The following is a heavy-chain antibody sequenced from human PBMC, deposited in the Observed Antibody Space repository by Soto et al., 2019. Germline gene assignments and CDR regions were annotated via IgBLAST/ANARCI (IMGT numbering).Heavy chain of an antibody. Sequence: QVQLVQSGAEVKKPGSSVKVSCKASGGTFSSYAISWVRQAPGQGLEWMGGIIPIFGTANYAQKFQGRVKTTADEAASTAYKELSSLRSEDTAVYYCARELHDLWSGIVYTPVYYGMDVWGQGTTFTVSS. V-gene: IGHV1-69*01. CDR2: IIPIFGTA. J-gene: IGHJ6*02. CDR3: ARELHDLWSGIVYTPVYYGMDV. D-gene: IGHD3-3*01. CDR1: GGTFSSYA.